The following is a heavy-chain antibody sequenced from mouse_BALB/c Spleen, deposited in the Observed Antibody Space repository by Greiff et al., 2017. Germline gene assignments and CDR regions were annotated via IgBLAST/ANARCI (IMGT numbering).Heavy chain of an antibody. CDR3: TGGGESYSNPWFAY. CDR1: GFTFSSYT. V-gene: IGHV5-6-4*01. D-gene: IGHD2-5*01. Sequence: EVKLVESGGGLVKPGGSLKLSCAASGFTFSSYTMSWVRQTPEKRLEWVATISSGGSYTYYPDSVKGRFTISRDNAKNTLYLQMSSLKSEDTAMYYCTGGGESYSNPWFAYWGQGTLVTVSA. CDR2: ISSGGSYT. J-gene: IGHJ3*01.